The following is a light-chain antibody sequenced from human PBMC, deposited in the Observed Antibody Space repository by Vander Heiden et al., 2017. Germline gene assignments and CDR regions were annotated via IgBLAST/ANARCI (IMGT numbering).Light chain of an antibody. CDR3: GTWDSSLSDYV. Sequence: QSVLTQPPSVSAAPGQKVTISCSGSSSNIGNNYVSWYQQLPGTAPKLLIYYNNKRPSGIPDRFSGSKSGTSATLGITGLQTGDEADYYCGTWDSSLSDYVFGTETKVTVL. CDR1: SSNIGNNY. J-gene: IGLJ1*01. V-gene: IGLV1-51*01. CDR2: YNN.